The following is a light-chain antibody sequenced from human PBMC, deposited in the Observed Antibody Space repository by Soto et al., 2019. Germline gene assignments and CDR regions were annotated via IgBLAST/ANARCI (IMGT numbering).Light chain of an antibody. Sequence: EIVLTQSPATLSLSPRERATLSSRASQSVSSYLAWYQQKPGQAPRLLIYDASNRATGIPARFSGSGSGTDFTLPISSLEPEDFAVYYCQQRSNWPLTFGGGTKVDIK. CDR1: QSVSSY. CDR2: DAS. J-gene: IGKJ4*01. CDR3: QQRSNWPLT. V-gene: IGKV3-11*01.